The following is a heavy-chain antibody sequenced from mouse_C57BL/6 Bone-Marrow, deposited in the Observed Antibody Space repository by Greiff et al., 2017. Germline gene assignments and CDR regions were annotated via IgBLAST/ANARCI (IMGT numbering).Heavy chain of an antibody. D-gene: IGHD1-1*01. CDR1: GYTFTSYG. CDR3: ARSYYYGSGFWFAY. CDR2: IYPRSGNT. J-gene: IGHJ3*01. Sequence: QVQLQQSGAELARPGASVKLSCKASGYTFTSYGISWVKQRTGQGLEWIGEIYPRSGNTYYNEKFKGKATLTADKSSSTAYMELRSLTSEDSAVYFCARSYYYGSGFWFAYWGQGTLVTVSA. V-gene: IGHV1-81*01.